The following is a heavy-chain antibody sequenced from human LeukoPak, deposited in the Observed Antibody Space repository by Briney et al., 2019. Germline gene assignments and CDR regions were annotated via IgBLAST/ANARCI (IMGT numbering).Heavy chain of an antibody. D-gene: IGHD3-10*01. V-gene: IGHV4-34*01. Sequence: SETLFLTCAVYGGSSSGYYWSWIRQPPGKGLEWIGEINHSGSTNYNPSLKSRVTISVDTSKNQFSLKLSSVTAADTAVYYCARGRLRITMVRPQGNYGMDVWGQGTTVTVSS. CDR1: GGSSSGYY. CDR3: ARGRLRITMVRPQGNYGMDV. CDR2: INHSGST. J-gene: IGHJ6*02.